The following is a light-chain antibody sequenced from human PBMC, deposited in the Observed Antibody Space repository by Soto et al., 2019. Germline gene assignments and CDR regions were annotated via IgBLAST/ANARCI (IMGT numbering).Light chain of an antibody. Sequence: QSVLTQPPSASGTPGQSVTISCSGRASNIGGNTVVWYRHLPGAAPKLLIHDNNQRPSGVPDRFSGSKSGTSASLAISGLHSEDEADYFCAVWDDRLNGPIFGGGTKLTVL. J-gene: IGLJ2*01. V-gene: IGLV1-44*01. CDR3: AVWDDRLNGPI. CDR1: ASNIGGNT. CDR2: DNN.